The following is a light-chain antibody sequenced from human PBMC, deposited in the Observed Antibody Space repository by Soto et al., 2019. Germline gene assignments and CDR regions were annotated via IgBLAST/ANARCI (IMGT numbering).Light chain of an antibody. CDR2: GAS. CDR1: QSVGNN. CDR3: QQYHDWPPLT. J-gene: IGKJ4*01. V-gene: IGKV3-15*01. Sequence: EIVMTQSPATLSVSPGERATLSCRASQSVGNNLAWYQQQPGQAPRLLIHGASTRATGVPGRFSGSGSGTEFTLTIARLQSEHFAVYYCQQYHDWPPLTFGGGTKVEIK.